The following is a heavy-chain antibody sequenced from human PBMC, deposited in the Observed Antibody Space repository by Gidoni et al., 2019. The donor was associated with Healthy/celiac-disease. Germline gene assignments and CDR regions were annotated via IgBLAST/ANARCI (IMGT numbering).Heavy chain of an antibody. CDR1: GFTFSSYA. Sequence: EVQLLESGGGLVQPGGSLRLSCAASGFTFSSYAMSWVRQAPGKGLEWVSAISGSGCSTYYADSVKGRFTISRDNSKNTLYLQMSSLRAEDTAVYYCAKDLGHTIFGIVDYWGQGTLVTVSS. V-gene: IGHV3-23*01. J-gene: IGHJ4*02. CDR2: ISGSGCST. CDR3: AKDLGHTIFGIVDY. D-gene: IGHD3-3*01.